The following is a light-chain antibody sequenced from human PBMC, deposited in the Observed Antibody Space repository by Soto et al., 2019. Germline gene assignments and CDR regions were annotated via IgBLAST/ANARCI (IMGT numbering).Light chain of an antibody. CDR2: DVS. CDR1: SSDVGGYNY. Sequence: QSALTQPRSVSGSPGQSVTTSCTGTSSDVGGYNYVSWYQQHPGKAPKLMIYDVSKRPSGVPDRFSGFKSGNTASLTISGLQAEDEADYSCCSHAGTYIYVFGTGTKVTVL. V-gene: IGLV2-11*01. CDR3: CSHAGTYIYV. J-gene: IGLJ1*01.